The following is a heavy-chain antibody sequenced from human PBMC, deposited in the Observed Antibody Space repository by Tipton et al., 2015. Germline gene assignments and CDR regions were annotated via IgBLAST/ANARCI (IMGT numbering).Heavy chain of an antibody. CDR1: GVTFSNNW. CDR3: AKALGGGDSIDAFDI. Sequence: GSLRLSCAASGVTFSNNWMSWVRQAPGKGLEWVANIKHDGGLKFYADSVKGRFTISRDNSKNTLYLQMNSLRAEDTAVYYCAKALGGGDSIDAFDIWGQGTMVTVSS. D-gene: IGHD2-21*02. J-gene: IGHJ3*02. V-gene: IGHV3-7*01. CDR2: IKHDGGLK.